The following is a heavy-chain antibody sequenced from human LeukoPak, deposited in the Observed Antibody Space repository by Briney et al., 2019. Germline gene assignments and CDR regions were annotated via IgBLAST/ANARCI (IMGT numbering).Heavy chain of an antibody. CDR3: ARGGADAYDVYYLDV. Sequence: PSETLSLTCSVSGGSMNTYYWSWIRQPARAGLERIGRIYSSGGTYYNPSLKSRVTVSIDTSRNQFSLNLSSVTAADTAVYYCARGGADAYDVYYLDVWGTGTTVTVSS. D-gene: IGHD5-12*01. CDR1: GGSMNTYY. V-gene: IGHV4-4*07. CDR2: IYSSGGT. J-gene: IGHJ6*03.